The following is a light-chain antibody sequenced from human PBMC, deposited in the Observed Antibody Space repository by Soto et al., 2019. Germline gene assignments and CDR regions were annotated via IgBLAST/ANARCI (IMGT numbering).Light chain of an antibody. CDR1: QSISSW. J-gene: IGKJ5*01. Sequence: DIQMTQSPSTLSASVGDRVTITCRASQSISSWLAWYQQKPGKAPKLLIYDASSLESVVPSRFSGSGSGTEFTLTISSLQPDDFATYYCQQYNSYPITFGQGTRLEIK. V-gene: IGKV1-5*01. CDR3: QQYNSYPIT. CDR2: DAS.